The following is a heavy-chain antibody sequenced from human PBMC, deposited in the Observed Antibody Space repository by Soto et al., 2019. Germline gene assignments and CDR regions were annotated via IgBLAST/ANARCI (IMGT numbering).Heavy chain of an antibody. J-gene: IGHJ4*02. CDR1: GFTFSSYG. V-gene: IGHV3-23*01. Sequence: EVQLLESGGGLVQPGGSLRLSCAASGFTFSSYGMSLVRQAPGKGLEWVASISGGGGSTYYADSVKGRFTISRDNSKNTLYLQVSSMRAEDTAVYYCANRNDYGSGSYFPFDHWGQGTLVTVSS. D-gene: IGHD3-10*01. CDR2: ISGGGGST. CDR3: ANRNDYGSGSYFPFDH.